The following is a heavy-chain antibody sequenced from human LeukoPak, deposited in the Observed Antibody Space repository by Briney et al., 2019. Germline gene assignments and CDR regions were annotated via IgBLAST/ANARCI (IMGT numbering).Heavy chain of an antibody. V-gene: IGHV4-59*01. D-gene: IGHD1-26*01. CDR3: AGGEEGRFYYYYGMDV. CDR2: IYYSGST. Sequence: SETLSLTCTVSGGSISSYYWSWIRQPPGKGLEWIGYIYYSGSTNYNPSLKSRVTISVDTSKNQFSLKLSSVTAADTAVYYCAGGEEGRFYYYYGMDVWGQGTTVTVSS. CDR1: GGSISSYY. J-gene: IGHJ6*02.